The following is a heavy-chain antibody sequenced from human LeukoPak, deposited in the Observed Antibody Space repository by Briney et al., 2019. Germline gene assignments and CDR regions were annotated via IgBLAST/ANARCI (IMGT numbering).Heavy chain of an antibody. J-gene: IGHJ4*02. Sequence: PGGSLRLSCTNSGFTFGSYAMTWVRQAPGKGLEWVSTISGSGEMTFYAVSVKGRFTISRDNSKNTLYLQMNNLRAEDTALYCCAEDRNTVWCTGLDSWGQGTLVTVSS. D-gene: IGHD1-1*01. CDR1: GFTFGSYA. CDR2: ISGSGEMT. CDR3: AEDRNTVWCTGLDS. V-gene: IGHV3-23*01.